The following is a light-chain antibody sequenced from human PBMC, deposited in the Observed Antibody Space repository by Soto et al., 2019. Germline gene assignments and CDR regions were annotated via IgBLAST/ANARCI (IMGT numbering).Light chain of an antibody. CDR1: SSDVGGYIY. J-gene: IGLJ1*01. CDR3: SSYAGSNNLGV. V-gene: IGLV2-8*01. Sequence: QSALTQPASVSGSPGQSITISCTGTSSDVGGYIYVSWYQQHPGKAPKLMIYEVSKRPSGVPDRFSVSKSGNTASLTVSGLQAEGEADYYCSSYAGSNNLGVFGTGTKVTVL. CDR2: EVS.